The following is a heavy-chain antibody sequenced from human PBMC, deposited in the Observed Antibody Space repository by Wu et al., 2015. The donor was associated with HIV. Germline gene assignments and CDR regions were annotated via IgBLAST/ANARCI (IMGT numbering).Heavy chain of an antibody. CDR2: IIPIFGTA. V-gene: IGHV1-69*13. CDR1: GGTFSNYG. CDR3: ARTSRKWFGERGDWFDP. D-gene: IGHD3-10*01. J-gene: IGHJ5*02. Sequence: QVQLVQSGAEVKKPGSSVKVSCKASGGTFSNYGINWVRQAPGQGLEWMGRIIPIFGTANYAQKFQGRVTITADESTSTAYMELSSLRSEDTAVYYCARTSRKWFGERGDWFDPWGQGTLVTVSS.